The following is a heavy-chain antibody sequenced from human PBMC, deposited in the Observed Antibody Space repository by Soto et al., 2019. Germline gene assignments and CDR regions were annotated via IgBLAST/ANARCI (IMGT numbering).Heavy chain of an antibody. V-gene: IGHV3-30*18. CDR1: GFTFSSYG. D-gene: IGHD1-7*01. CDR2: ISYDGSNK. CDR3: AKDRAAGTTSSYYYYYGMDV. J-gene: IGHJ6*02. Sequence: LRLSCAASGFTFSSYGMHWGRQAPGKGLEWVAVISYDGSNKYYADSVKGRFTISRDNSKNTLYLQMNGLRAEDTAVYYCAKDRAAGTTSSYYYYYGMDVWGQGTTVTVSS.